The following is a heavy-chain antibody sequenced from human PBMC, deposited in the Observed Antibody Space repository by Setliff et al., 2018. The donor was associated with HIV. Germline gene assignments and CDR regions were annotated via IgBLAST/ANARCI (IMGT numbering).Heavy chain of an antibody. CDR3: VRDRSDYLDFLTGYYGRDY. V-gene: IGHV3-21*05. CDR1: FSDYS. CDR2: ISRSSSLV. D-gene: IGHD3-9*01. J-gene: IGHJ4*02. Sequence: FSDYSLNWVRQAPGRGLEWVSYISRSSSLVYQADSVKGRFTISRDNAVNSLYLQMDSLRVEDTAVYFCVRDRSDYLDFLTGYYGRDYWGQGTQVTVSS.